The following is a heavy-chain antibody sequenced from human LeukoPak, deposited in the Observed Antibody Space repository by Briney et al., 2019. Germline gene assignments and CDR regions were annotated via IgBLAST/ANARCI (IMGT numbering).Heavy chain of an antibody. CDR2: ISWNSGSI. J-gene: IGHJ4*02. D-gene: IGHD6-6*01. Sequence: GGSLRLSCAASGFTFDDYAMHWVRQAPGKGLEWVSGISWNSGSIDYADSVKGRFIISRDNAKNSLYLQMNSLRAEDMALYYCAKDMTPYSRSSGYFDYWGQGTLVTVSS. CDR1: GFTFDDYA. CDR3: AKDMTPYSRSSGYFDY. V-gene: IGHV3-9*03.